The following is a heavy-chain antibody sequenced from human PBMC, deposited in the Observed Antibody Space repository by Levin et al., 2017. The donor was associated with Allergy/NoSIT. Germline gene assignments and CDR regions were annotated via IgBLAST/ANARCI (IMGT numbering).Heavy chain of an antibody. Sequence: GESLKISCKASGYTFTSYGISWMRQAPGQGLEWMGWISTYNGNTNYAQKFQGRVTMSTATSKSTAYMELRSLRSDDTAVYYCAARSGTYPYYFDYWGQGTLVTVSS. V-gene: IGHV1-18*01. D-gene: IGHD1-26*01. CDR3: AARSGTYPYYFDY. CDR2: ISTYNGNT. CDR1: GYTFTSYG. J-gene: IGHJ4*02.